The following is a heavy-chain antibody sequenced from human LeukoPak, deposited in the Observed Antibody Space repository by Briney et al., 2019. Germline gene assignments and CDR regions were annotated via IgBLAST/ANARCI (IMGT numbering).Heavy chain of an antibody. CDR2: ITHDGGST. V-gene: IGHV3-43*01. CDR3: ATERQKNFDH. J-gene: IGHJ4*02. Sequence: GGSLRLSCAASGFTFDDYTMHWVRQAPGKGLEWASLITHDGGSTFYADSVKGRFTISRDNSKNSLSLQMNSLRSEDTALYYCATERQKNFDHWGQGSLVTVSS. CDR1: GFTFDDYT.